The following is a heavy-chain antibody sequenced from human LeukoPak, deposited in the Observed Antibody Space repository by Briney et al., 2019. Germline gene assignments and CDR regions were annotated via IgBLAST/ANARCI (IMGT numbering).Heavy chain of an antibody. CDR2: INWNGGST. J-gene: IGHJ4*02. V-gene: IGHV3-20*04. CDR1: GFTVSSNY. Sequence: GGSLRLSCAASGFTVSSNYMSWVRQAPGKGLEWVSGINWNGGSTGYADSVKGRFTISRDNAKNSLYLQMNSLRAEDTALYYCARESRGYCTNGVCYTSEHLDHWGQGTLVTVSS. D-gene: IGHD2-8*01. CDR3: ARESRGYCTNGVCYTSEHLDH.